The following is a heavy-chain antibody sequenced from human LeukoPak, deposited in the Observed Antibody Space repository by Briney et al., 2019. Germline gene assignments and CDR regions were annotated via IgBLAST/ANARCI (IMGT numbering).Heavy chain of an antibody. CDR3: ARAQSIVVVVAAKNAFDI. Sequence: GASVKVSCKASGYTFTGYYMYWVRQAPGQGLEWMGWINPNSGGTNYAQKFQGRVTMTRDTSISTAYMELSRLRSDDTAVYYCARAQSIVVVVAAKNAFDIWGQGTMVTVSS. D-gene: IGHD2-15*01. J-gene: IGHJ3*02. CDR1: GYTFTGYY. V-gene: IGHV1-2*02. CDR2: INPNSGGT.